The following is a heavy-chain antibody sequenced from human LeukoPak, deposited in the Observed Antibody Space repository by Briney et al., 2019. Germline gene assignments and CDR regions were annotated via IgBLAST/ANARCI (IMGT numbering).Heavy chain of an antibody. Sequence: SETLSLTCTVSGGSISPYYWSWIRQPPGKGLEWIGYIYYSGSTNYNPSLKGRVTISLDTSKNQFSLKLSSVTAADTAVYYCARSTWLLDKWGQGTLVTVSS. CDR2: IYYSGST. J-gene: IGHJ4*02. V-gene: IGHV4-59*01. CDR1: GGSISPYY. D-gene: IGHD3-22*01. CDR3: ARSTWLLDK.